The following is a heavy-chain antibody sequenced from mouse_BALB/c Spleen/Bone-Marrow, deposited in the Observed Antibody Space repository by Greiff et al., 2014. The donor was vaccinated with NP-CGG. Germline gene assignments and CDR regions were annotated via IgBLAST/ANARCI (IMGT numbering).Heavy chain of an antibody. J-gene: IGHJ3*01. CDR2: IDPANGNT. Sequence: VQLKESGAELVKPGASVKLSCTASGFKIKDTYMHWGKQRPEQGLEWIGRIDPANGNTKYDPKFQGKATITADTSSNTAYLQLSSLTSEDTAVYYCANYYYGSSLFAYWGQGTLVTVSA. CDR3: ANYYYGSSLFAY. D-gene: IGHD1-1*01. V-gene: IGHV14-3*02. CDR1: GFKIKDTY.